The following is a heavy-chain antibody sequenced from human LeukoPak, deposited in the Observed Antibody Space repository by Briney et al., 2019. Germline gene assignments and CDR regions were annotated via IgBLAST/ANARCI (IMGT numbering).Heavy chain of an antibody. CDR1: GFTFSSYG. CDR2: ISYDGSNK. V-gene: IGHV3-30*18. Sequence: PGGSLRLSCAASGFTFSSYGMHWVRQAPGKGLEWVAVISYDGSNKYYADSVKGRFTISRDNSKNTLYLQMNSLRAEDTAVYYCAKGEGWEQQLWGQGTLVTVSS. CDR3: AKGEGWEQQL. D-gene: IGHD6-13*01. J-gene: IGHJ4*02.